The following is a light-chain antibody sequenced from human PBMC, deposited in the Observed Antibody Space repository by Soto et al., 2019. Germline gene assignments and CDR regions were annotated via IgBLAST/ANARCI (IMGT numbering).Light chain of an antibody. CDR2: GAS. V-gene: IGKV3-15*01. CDR3: QQYDNWPPT. J-gene: IGKJ1*01. CDR1: QSVSYN. Sequence: EVVMTQSPATLSVSPGERATISCRASQSVSYNLAWYQQKPGQAPRLLIYGASTRATGIPARFSGSGSGTEFTLTISSLQSEDFAVYYCQQYDNWPPTFGQGTKVDIK.